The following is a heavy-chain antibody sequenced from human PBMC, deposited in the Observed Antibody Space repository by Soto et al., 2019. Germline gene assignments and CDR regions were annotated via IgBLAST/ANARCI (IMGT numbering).Heavy chain of an antibody. CDR1: GYTFTSYG. J-gene: IGHJ4*02. CDR3: ARDLYSSSSGGPFDY. Sequence: ASVKVSCKASGYTFTSYGISWVRQAPGQGLEWMGWISAYNGNTNYAQKLQGRVTMTTDTSTSTAYMELRSLRSDDTAVYYCARDLYSSSSGGPFDYWGQGTLVTVSS. D-gene: IGHD6-6*01. CDR2: ISAYNGNT. V-gene: IGHV1-18*01.